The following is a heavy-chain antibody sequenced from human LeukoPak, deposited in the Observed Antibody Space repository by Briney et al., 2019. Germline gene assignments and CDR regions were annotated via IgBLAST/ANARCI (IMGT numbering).Heavy chain of an antibody. D-gene: IGHD3-3*01. CDR2: INHSGST. CDR1: GGSFSGYY. Sequence: PETLSLTCAVYGGSFSGYYWSWIRQPPGKGLEWIGEINHSGSTNYNPSLKSRVTISVDTSKNQFSLKLSSVTAADTAVYYCARHGTYYDFWSGYYRPYNWFDPWGQGTLVTVSS. CDR3: ARHGTYYDFWSGYYRPYNWFDP. J-gene: IGHJ5*02. V-gene: IGHV4-34*01.